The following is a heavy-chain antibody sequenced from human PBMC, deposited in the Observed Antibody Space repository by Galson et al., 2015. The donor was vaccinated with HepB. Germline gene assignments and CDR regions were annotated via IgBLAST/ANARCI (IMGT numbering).Heavy chain of an antibody. CDR2: ISADNGNT. J-gene: IGHJ4*02. V-gene: IGHV1-18*01. D-gene: IGHD3-22*01. Sequence: SVKVSCKASGYFFTHFGINWVRQAPGQGLEWMGWISADNGNTKYAQKFQGRVTMTTDTSTSTAYVEVRSLRSDDTAVYYCAREGLRGYYDSTGYFPCDYWGQGSLVTVSS. CDR3: AREGLRGYYDSTGYFPCDY. CDR1: GYFFTHFG.